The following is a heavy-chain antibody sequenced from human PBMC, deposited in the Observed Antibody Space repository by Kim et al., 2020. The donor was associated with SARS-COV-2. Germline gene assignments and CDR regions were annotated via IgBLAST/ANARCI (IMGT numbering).Heavy chain of an antibody. V-gene: IGHV3-7*01. CDR2: INPDGSKK. Sequence: GGSLRLSCAASGFTFSTYWMTWVRQAPGKGLEWVAKINPDGSKKSYVDSVKGRFTFSRDNAKNSLSLQMSILRAEDTAIYYCTRDTRWSFDSWGQGTLVTVSS. D-gene: IGHD2-15*01. CDR3: TRDTRWSFDS. CDR1: GFTFSTYW. J-gene: IGHJ4*02.